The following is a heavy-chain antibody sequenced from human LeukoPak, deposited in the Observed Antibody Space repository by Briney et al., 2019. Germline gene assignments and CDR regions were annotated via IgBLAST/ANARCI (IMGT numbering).Heavy chain of an antibody. V-gene: IGHV3-48*01. D-gene: IGHD5-18*01. CDR3: ARSRSGYSYGIHVDY. CDR2: ISSSSSTI. CDR1: GFTFSSYS. J-gene: IGHJ4*02. Sequence: QSGGSLRLSCAASGFTFSSYSMNWVRQAPGKGLEWVSYISSSSSTIYYADSVKGRFTVSRDNAKNSLYLQMNSLRAEDTAVYYCARSRSGYSYGIHVDYWGQGTLVTVSS.